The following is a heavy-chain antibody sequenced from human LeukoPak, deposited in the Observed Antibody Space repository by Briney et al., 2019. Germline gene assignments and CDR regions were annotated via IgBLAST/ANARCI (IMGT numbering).Heavy chain of an antibody. CDR3: ARVNSHNVLRFLEWPQWGHYYYYMDV. J-gene: IGHJ6*03. V-gene: IGHV4-34*01. D-gene: IGHD3-3*01. CDR2: INHSGST. CDR1: GGSFSGYY. Sequence: SETLSLTCAVYGGSFSGYYWSWIRQPPGKGLEWIGGINHSGSTNYNPSLKSRVTISVDTSKNQFSLKLSSVTAADTAVYYCARVNSHNVLRFLEWPQWGHYYYYMDVWGKGTTVTVSS.